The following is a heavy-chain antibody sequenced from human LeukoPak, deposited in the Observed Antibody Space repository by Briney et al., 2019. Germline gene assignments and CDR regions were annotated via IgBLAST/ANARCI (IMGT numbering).Heavy chain of an antibody. J-gene: IGHJ4*02. D-gene: IGHD5-12*01. CDR3: AKDSIVATSHFDY. V-gene: IGHV3-23*01. CDR2: ITGSGVGT. CDR1: GFTFSNFG. Sequence: GGSLRLSCAASGFTFSNFGMSWVRQAPGKGLEWVSAITGSGVGTYFADSVKGRFIISRDNSKNTLYLQMNSLRVEDTAVYFCAKDSIVATSHFDYWGRGTLVTVSS.